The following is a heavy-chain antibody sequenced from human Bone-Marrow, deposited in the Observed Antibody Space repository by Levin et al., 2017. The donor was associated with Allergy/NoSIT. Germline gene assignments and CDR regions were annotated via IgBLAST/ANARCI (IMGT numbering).Heavy chain of an antibody. V-gene: IGHV4-61*01. CDR1: GGSISSSNYY. CDR3: ARVFSSSGYYRRFDP. CDR2: IYYSGTT. D-gene: IGHD3-22*01. Sequence: SETLSLTCTVSGGSISSSNYYWSWIRQPPGKAPEWIGYIYYSGTTYYNPSLKSRVTISVDTSKNQFSLRLSSVTAADTAVYHGARVFSSSGYYRRFDPWGQGTLVTVSS. J-gene: IGHJ5*02.